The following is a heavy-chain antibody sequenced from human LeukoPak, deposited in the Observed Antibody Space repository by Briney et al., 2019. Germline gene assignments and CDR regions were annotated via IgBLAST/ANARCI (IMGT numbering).Heavy chain of an antibody. Sequence: GGSLRLSCAASGFTFSNYRMNWVRQAPGKGLEWVSYINSDSSSIYYGDSVKGRFTISRDNAKNSLFLQMNSLRAEDTAVYYCAKGGYYDFWSGYYPDYWGQGTLVTVSS. J-gene: IGHJ4*02. CDR3: AKGGYYDFWSGYYPDY. V-gene: IGHV3-48*01. CDR2: INSDSSSI. D-gene: IGHD3-3*01. CDR1: GFTFSNYR.